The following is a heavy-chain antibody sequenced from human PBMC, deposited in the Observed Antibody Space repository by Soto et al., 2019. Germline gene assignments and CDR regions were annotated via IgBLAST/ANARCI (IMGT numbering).Heavy chain of an antibody. CDR3: ARFTYKSGFNWFDP. D-gene: IGHD5-12*01. Sequence: SETLSLTCTVSGAPINSDYWSWIRQSPGRGLEWIGYIYHIGSTDYNPSLKSRVTISIDKSKNQFSLNLRSVTAADTAVYFCARFTYKSGFNWFDPWGQGTQVTVSS. V-gene: IGHV4-59*01. CDR2: IYHIGST. CDR1: GAPINSDY. J-gene: IGHJ5*02.